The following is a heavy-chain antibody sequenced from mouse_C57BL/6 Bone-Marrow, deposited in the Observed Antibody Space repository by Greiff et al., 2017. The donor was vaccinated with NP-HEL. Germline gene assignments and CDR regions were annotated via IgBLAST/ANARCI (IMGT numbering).Heavy chain of an antibody. J-gene: IGHJ2*01. CDR1: GYTFTSYG. CDR2: IYPRSGNT. V-gene: IGHV1-81*01. Sequence: QVHVKQSGAELARPGASVKLSCKASGYTFTSYGISWVKQRTGQGLEWIGEIYPRSGNTYYNEKFKGKATLTADKSSSTAYMELRSLTSEDSAVYFCARPTIYFDYWGKGTTLTVAS. D-gene: IGHD1-1*02. CDR3: ARPTIYFDY.